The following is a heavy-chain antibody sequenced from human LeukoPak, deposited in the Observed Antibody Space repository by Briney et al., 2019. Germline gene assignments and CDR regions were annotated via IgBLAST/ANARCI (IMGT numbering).Heavy chain of an antibody. J-gene: IGHJ4*02. CDR3: AREEVGYSSGSFDY. Sequence: ASVKVSCKASGYTFTGYYMHWVRQAPGQGLEWMGWTNPNSGGTNYAQKFQGRVTMTRDTSISTAYMELSRLRSDDTAVYYCAREEVGYSSGSFDYWGQGTLVTVSS. D-gene: IGHD6-19*01. CDR2: TNPNSGGT. V-gene: IGHV1-2*02. CDR1: GYTFTGYY.